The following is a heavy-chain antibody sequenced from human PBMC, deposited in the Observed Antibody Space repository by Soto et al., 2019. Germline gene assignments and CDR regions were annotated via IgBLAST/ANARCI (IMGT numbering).Heavy chain of an antibody. J-gene: IGHJ4*02. D-gene: IGHD5-18*01. CDR3: ARQDTAMVTGFDY. CDR2: ISYDGSNK. Sequence: GGSLRLSCAASGFTCISYAMHWVRQDPGKGLEWVTVISYDGSNKYYADSVKGRFTISRDNSKNTLYLQMNSLRAEDTAVYYCARQDTAMVTGFDYWGQGTLVTVSS. CDR1: GFTCISYA. V-gene: IGHV3-30-3*01.